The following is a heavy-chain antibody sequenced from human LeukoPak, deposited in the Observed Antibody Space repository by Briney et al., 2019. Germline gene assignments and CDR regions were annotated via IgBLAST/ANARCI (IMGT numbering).Heavy chain of an antibody. CDR1: GFTFSSYA. V-gene: IGHV3-23*01. CDR2: ISGSGGST. D-gene: IGHD5-18*01. CDR3: AKDLSGGYHSYYFDF. J-gene: IGHJ4*02. Sequence: PGGSLRLSCAASGFTFSSYAMSWVRQAPGKGLEWVSAISGSGGSTYYADSVKGRFTISRDNSKNTLYLQMNSLRNEDTAVYFCAKDLSGGYHSYYFDFWGQGTPITVSS.